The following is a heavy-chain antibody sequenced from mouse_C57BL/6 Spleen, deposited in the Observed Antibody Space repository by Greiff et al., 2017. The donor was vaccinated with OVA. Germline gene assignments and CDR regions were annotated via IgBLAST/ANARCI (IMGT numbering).Heavy chain of an antibody. D-gene: IGHD2-3*01. J-gene: IGHJ2*01. CDR3: SYDGATGDYYFDY. Sequence: VQLQQSGAELVKPGASVKMSCKASGYTFTSYWITWVKQRPGQGLEWIGDIYPGSGSTNYNEKFKSKATLTVDTSSSTAYMQLSSLTSEDSAVYYCSYDGATGDYYFDYWGQGTTLTVSS. CDR1: GYTFTSYW. V-gene: IGHV1-55*01. CDR2: IYPGSGST.